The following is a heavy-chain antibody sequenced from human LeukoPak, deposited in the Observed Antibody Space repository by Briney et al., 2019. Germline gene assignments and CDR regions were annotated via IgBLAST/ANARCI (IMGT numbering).Heavy chain of an antibody. CDR1: GYTFTSNY. Sequence: AASVKVSCKAFGYTFTSNYMHWVRQAPGQGPEWMGVISPSGGSTTYAQKFQGRVTLTRDMFTSTGYLELSSLRSEDTAVYYCARDNSVRDEAWWFNPWGQGTLVTVSS. CDR3: ARDNSVRDEAWWFNP. CDR2: ISPSGGST. V-gene: IGHV1-46*01. D-gene: IGHD5-24*01. J-gene: IGHJ5*02.